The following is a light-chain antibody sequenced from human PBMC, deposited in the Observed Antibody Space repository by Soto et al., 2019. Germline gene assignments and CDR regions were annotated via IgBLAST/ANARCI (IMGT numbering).Light chain of an antibody. J-gene: IGLJ2*01. Sequence: QLVLTQSPSASASLGASVKLTCTLSSGHSRYAIAWHQQQPEKGPRYLMKVNNDGSHNKGDGIPDRFSGSSSGAERYLTISSLQSEDEADYYCQTWDTGIRVFGGGTKLTVL. CDR1: SGHSRYA. V-gene: IGLV4-69*01. CDR3: QTWDTGIRV. CDR2: VNNDGSH.